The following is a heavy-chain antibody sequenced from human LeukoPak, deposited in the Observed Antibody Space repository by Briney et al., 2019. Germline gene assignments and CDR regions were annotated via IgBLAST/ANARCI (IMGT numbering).Heavy chain of an antibody. J-gene: IGHJ4*02. V-gene: IGHV3-48*04. CDR1: GFTFSSYW. CDR2: ISSSSSTI. CDR3: ASWRYYSGSGAFDY. D-gene: IGHD3-10*01. Sequence: GGSLRLSCAASGFTFSSYWMSWVRQAPGKGLEWVSYISSSSSTIYYADSVKGRFTISRDNAKNSLYLQMNNLRAEDTAVYYCASWRYYSGSGAFDYWGQGTLVTVSS.